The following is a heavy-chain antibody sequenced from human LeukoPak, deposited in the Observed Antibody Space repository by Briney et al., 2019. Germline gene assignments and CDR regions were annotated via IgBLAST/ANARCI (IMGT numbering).Heavy chain of an antibody. CDR2: IYYSGRT. CDR1: GGSISSSSYY. CDR3: ARVKPGITIFGVYNAFDI. D-gene: IGHD3-3*01. Sequence: PSETLSLTCTVSGGSISSSSYYWGWIRQPPGKGLEWIGSIYYSGRTYYNPSLKSRVTISIDTSKNQFSLNLSSVTAADTAVYYCARVKPGITIFGVYNAFDIWGQGTMVTVSS. J-gene: IGHJ3*02. V-gene: IGHV4-39*07.